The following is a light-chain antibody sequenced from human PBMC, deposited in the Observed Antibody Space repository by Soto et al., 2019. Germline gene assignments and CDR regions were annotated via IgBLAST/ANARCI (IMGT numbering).Light chain of an antibody. Sequence: EIVMTQSPATLSMSPGERATLSCRASQTVLSNLAWYQQKPGQAPRLLIYGASTRATGIPARFSGSGSGTDFTLTISSLEPEDFAVYYCQQHGSSLTFGGGTKVDIK. CDR1: QTVLSN. CDR3: QQHGSSLT. CDR2: GAS. J-gene: IGKJ4*01. V-gene: IGKV3-15*01.